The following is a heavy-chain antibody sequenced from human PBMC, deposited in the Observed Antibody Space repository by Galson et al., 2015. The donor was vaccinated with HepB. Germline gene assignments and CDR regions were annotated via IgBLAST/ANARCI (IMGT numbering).Heavy chain of an antibody. V-gene: IGHV4-59*08. Sequence: SETLSLTCNVSGGSISTNHWTWIRQPPGKGLDWIGYIYNSGSTNYSPSLKSRVTISIDTSKNHLSLKLTSVTAADTAVYYCARLDSNGWYFNDEWGQGTLVTVSS. J-gene: IGHJ4*02. D-gene: IGHD6-19*01. CDR2: IYNSGST. CDR3: ARLDSNGWYFNDE. CDR1: GGSISTNH.